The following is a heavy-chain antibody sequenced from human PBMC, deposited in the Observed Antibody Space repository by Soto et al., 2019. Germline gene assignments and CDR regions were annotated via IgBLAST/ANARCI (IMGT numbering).Heavy chain of an antibody. D-gene: IGHD3-10*01. V-gene: IGHV1-3*01. J-gene: IGHJ5*02. Sequence: QVQLVQSGAEVKKPGASVKVSCKASGYTFTSYAMHWVRQAPGQRLEWMGWINAGNGNTKYSQKFQGRVTITRDTPASTAYRELSSLNSEETACYYWATSPNYKGPGINNPRLGGFDPWGQETLVPSPQ. CDR3: ATSPNYKGPGINNPRLGGFDP. CDR1: GYTFTSYA. CDR2: INAGNGNT.